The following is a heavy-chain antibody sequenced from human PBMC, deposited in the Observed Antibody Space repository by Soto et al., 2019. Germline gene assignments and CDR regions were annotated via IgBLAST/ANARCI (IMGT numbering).Heavy chain of an antibody. CDR3: AREGYCSGGSCDYYFDY. CDR2: IYYSGST. Sequence: SETLSLTCTVSGGSISSYYWSWIRQPPGKGLEWIGYIYYSGSTNYNPSLKSRVTISVDTSKNQFSLKLSSVTAADTAVYYCAREGYCSGGSCDYYFDYWGQGTLVTVSS. J-gene: IGHJ4*02. D-gene: IGHD2-15*01. CDR1: GGSISSYY. V-gene: IGHV4-59*01.